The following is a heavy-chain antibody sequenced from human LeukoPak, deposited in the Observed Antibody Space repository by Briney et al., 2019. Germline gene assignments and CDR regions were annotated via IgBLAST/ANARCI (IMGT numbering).Heavy chain of an antibody. V-gene: IGHV6-1*01. CDR2: TYYRSKLYN. CDR1: GDSVSSNSAA. Sequence: SQTLSLTCAISGDSVSSNSAAWNWIRQSPSRGLEWLGRTYYRSKLYNDYAVSLKSRITINPDTSKNQFSLQLNSVTPEDTAVYYCARGRPLLWFGEFFDYWGQGTLVTVSS. CDR3: ARGRPLLWFGEFFDY. J-gene: IGHJ4*02. D-gene: IGHD3-10*01.